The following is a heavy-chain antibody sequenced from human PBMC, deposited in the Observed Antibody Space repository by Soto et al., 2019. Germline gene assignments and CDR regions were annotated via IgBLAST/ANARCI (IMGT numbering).Heavy chain of an antibody. J-gene: IGHJ6*02. CDR1: GGSFSGYS. D-gene: IGHD3-9*01. V-gene: IGHV4-34*01. CDR2: INHSGST. CDR3: ARVGFEYYYGMDV. Sequence: PSETLSLTCAVYGGSFSGYSWRWIRQPPGKGLEWIGEINHSGSTNYNPSLKSRVTISVDTSKNQFSLKLSSVTAADTAVYYCARVGFEYYYGMDVWCQGTTVT.